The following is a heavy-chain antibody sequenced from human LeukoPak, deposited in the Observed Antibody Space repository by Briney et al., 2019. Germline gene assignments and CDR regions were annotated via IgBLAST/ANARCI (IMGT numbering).Heavy chain of an antibody. CDR2: IYTSGST. Sequence: KTSETLSLTCTVSGGSISSYYWSWIRQPAGKGLEWIGRIYTSGSTNYNPSLKSRVTMSVDTSKNQFSLKLSSVTAADTAVYYCARVRYSSGWYYFDYWGQGTLVTVSS. V-gene: IGHV4-4*07. CDR3: ARVRYSSGWYYFDY. CDR1: GGSISSYY. J-gene: IGHJ4*02. D-gene: IGHD6-19*01.